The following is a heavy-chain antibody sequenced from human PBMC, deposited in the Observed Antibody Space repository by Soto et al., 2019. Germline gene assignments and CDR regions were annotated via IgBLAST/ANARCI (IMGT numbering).Heavy chain of an antibody. V-gene: IGHV2-70*13. CDR3: ARSIRGPRKFNGMDV. CDR1: GFSITSPGMS. D-gene: IGHD1-20*01. Sequence: SGPTLVNPTETLTLTCTFSGFSITSPGMSVSWIRQPPGRALEWLALIERDDDDKYYSTSLKTRLTISKDTRKNQVVLTMANMDPADTATYYCARSIRGPRKFNGMDVWGQGTTVTVSS. CDR2: IERDDDDK. J-gene: IGHJ6*02.